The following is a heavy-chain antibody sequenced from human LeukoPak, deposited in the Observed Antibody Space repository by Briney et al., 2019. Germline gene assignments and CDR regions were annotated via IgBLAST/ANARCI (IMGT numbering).Heavy chain of an antibody. Sequence: SQTLSLTCALSGDIVSTNSAAWVWIRQSPARGLEWLGRTYYRSQLYNDYAVSVKSRITINPDTSKNQFSLQLNSVTPEDTAVYYCAREWELLRGGYYYYYMDVWGKGTTVTVSS. D-gene: IGHD1-26*01. V-gene: IGHV6-1*01. J-gene: IGHJ6*03. CDR1: GDIVSTNSAA. CDR3: AREWELLRGGYYYYYMDV. CDR2: TYYRSQLYN.